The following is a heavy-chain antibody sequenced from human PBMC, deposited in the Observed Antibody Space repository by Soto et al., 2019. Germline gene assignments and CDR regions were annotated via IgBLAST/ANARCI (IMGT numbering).Heavy chain of an antibody. D-gene: IGHD2-2*03. CDR2: IKSKTDGGTT. V-gene: IGHV3-15*01. Sequence: PGGSLRLSCAASGFTFINAWMSWVRQAPGKGLEWVGRIKSKTDGGTTDYAAPVKGRFTISRDDSKNTLYLQMNSLKTEDTAVYYCTTDLGIVGPAGQGNYFDYWGQGTLVTAPQ. CDR3: TTDLGIVGPAGQGNYFDY. J-gene: IGHJ4*02. CDR1: GFTFINAW.